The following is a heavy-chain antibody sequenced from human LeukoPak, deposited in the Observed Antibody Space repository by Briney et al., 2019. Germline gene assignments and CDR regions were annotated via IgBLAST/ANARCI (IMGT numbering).Heavy chain of an antibody. CDR1: GYTFTGYY. J-gene: IGHJ4*02. V-gene: IGHV1-2*02. D-gene: IGHD2-2*02. CDR2: INPNSGGT. CDR3: ARDHYCSSTSCYTIFDY. Sequence: ASVKVSCKASGYTFTGYYMHWVRQAPGQGREWMGWINPNSGGTNYAQKFQGRVTMTRDTSISTAYMELSRLRSDDTAVYYCARDHYCSSTSCYTIFDYWGQGTLVTVSS.